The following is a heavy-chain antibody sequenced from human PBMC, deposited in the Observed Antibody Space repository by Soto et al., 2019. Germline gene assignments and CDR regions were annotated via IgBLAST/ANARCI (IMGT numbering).Heavy chain of an antibody. Sequence: QVQLVQSGAEVKKPGASVKVSCKASGYTFTSYGISWVRQAPGQGLEWMGWISAYNGNTNYAQKLQGRVTMTTDTSTSTAYMALRSLRSDDTAVYYCASAYYDFWSGYSSFDYWGQGTLVTVSS. J-gene: IGHJ4*02. CDR3: ASAYYDFWSGYSSFDY. V-gene: IGHV1-18*01. CDR1: GYTFTSYG. D-gene: IGHD3-3*01. CDR2: ISAYNGNT.